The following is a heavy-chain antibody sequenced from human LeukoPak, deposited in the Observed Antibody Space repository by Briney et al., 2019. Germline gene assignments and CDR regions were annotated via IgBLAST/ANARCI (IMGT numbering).Heavy chain of an antibody. CDR2: ISAYNGNT. D-gene: IGHD6-19*01. J-gene: IGHJ3*02. Sequence: ASVKVSCKVSGYTFSSYGITWVRQAPGQGLEWMGWISAYNGNTKYAQKLQGRVTMTRDTSTSTAYMDLRSLRSDDTAVYYCARGYSSGWFSAFDIWGQGTMVTVSS. CDR1: GYTFSSYG. V-gene: IGHV1-18*01. CDR3: ARGYSSGWFSAFDI.